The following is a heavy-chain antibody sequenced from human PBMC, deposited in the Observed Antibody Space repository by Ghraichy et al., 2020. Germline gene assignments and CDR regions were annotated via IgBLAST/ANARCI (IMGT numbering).Heavy chain of an antibody. Sequence: SETLSLTCSVSGDSISSGTYFWNWIRQPAGKGLQWIGRISARGTTNYTPSLKSRLTFSMDTSKNQFSLKLSSVTAADTAVSYCARAGSINFGAVDRWGQGTPVTVSS. D-gene: IGHD4-17*01. V-gene: IGHV4-61*02. J-gene: IGHJ5*02. CDR3: ARAGSINFGAVDR. CDR1: GDSISSGTYF. CDR2: ISARGTT.